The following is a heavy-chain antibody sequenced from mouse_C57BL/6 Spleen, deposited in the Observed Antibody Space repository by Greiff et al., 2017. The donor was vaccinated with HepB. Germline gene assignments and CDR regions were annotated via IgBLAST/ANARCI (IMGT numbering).Heavy chain of an antibody. CDR1: GYTFTDYE. Sequence: VKLQESGAELVRPGASVTLSCKASGYTFTDYEMHWVKQTPVHGLEWIGAIDPETGGTAYNQKFKGKAILTADKSSSTAYMELRSLTSEDSAVYYCTRRDYSNYVRFAYWGQGTLVTVSA. CDR2: IDPETGGT. V-gene: IGHV1-15*01. J-gene: IGHJ3*01. D-gene: IGHD2-5*01. CDR3: TRRDYSNYVRFAY.